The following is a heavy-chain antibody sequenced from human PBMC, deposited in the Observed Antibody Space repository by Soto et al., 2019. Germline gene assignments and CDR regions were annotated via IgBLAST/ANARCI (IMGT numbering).Heavy chain of an antibody. CDR1: GGTFSSYT. CDR2: IIPILGIA. CDR3: ACPNLQRWSGFLFAY. V-gene: IGHV1-69*02. Sequence: QVQLVQSGAEVKKPGSSVKVSCKASGGTFSSYTISWVRQAPGQGLEWMGRIIPILGIANYAQKFQGRVTITADKSTSTAYMELSSLRSEDTAVYYCACPNLQRWSGFLFAYWGQGTLVTGSS. D-gene: IGHD2-15*01. J-gene: IGHJ4*02.